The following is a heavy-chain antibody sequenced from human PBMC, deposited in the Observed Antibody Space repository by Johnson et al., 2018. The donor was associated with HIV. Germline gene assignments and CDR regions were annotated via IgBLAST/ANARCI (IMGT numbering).Heavy chain of an antibody. J-gene: IGHJ3*02. CDR3: AKVRSSSWYDAFDI. D-gene: IGHD6-13*01. CDR2: IWYDGSNK. V-gene: IGHV3-33*06. Sequence: QMQLVESGGGVVQPGRSLRLSYAASGFTFSSYGMHWVRQAPGKGLEWVAVIWYDGSNKYYADSVKGRFTISRDNSKNTLYLQMNSLRIEDTAVYYCAKVRSSSWYDAFDIWGQGTMVTVSS. CDR1: GFTFSSYG.